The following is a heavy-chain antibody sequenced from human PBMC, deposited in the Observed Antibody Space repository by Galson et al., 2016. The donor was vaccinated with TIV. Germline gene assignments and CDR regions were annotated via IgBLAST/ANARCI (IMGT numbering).Heavy chain of an antibody. D-gene: IGHD1-1*01. CDR2: VSPPTGAT. V-gene: IGHV1-2*02. CDR1: GYAFSTYF. Sequence: SVKVSCKASGYAFSTYFLHWVRQAPGQRLEWMGWVSPPTGATDFAQKFQGRVTLTRDTSITTAYMELNRLTSDDTAVYFCARARGHCNDGSSYWFDFWGQGTLVTVSS. J-gene: IGHJ4*02. CDR3: ARARGHCNDGSSYWFDF.